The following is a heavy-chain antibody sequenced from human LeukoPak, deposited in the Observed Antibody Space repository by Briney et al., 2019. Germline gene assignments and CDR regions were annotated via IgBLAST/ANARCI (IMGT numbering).Heavy chain of an antibody. CDR3: ARAPYYDFWSARDAFDI. D-gene: IGHD3-3*01. J-gene: IGHJ3*02. Sequence: ASVKVSCKASGYTFTSYAMHWVRQAPGQRLEWMGIINPSGGSTSYAQKFQGRVTMTRDTSTSTVYMELSSLRSEDTAVYYCARAPYYDFWSARDAFDIWGQGTMVSVSS. CDR1: GYTFTSYA. V-gene: IGHV1-46*01. CDR2: INPSGGST.